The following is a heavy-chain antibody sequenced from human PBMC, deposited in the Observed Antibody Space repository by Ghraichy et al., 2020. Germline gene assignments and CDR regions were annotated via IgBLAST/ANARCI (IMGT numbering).Heavy chain of an antibody. CDR2: ISGSGGST. J-gene: IGHJ3*02. Sequence: GGSLRLSCAASGFTFSSYAMSWVRQAPGKGLEWVSAISGSGGSTYYADSVKGRFTISRDNSKNTLYLQMNSLRAEDTAVYYCAKDPDDYGDYADAFDIWGQGTMVTVSS. D-gene: IGHD4-17*01. CDR1: GFTFSSYA. V-gene: IGHV3-23*01. CDR3: AKDPDDYGDYADAFDI.